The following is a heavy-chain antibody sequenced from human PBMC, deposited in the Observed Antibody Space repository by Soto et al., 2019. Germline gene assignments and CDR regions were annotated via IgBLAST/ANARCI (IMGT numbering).Heavy chain of an antibody. J-gene: IGHJ4*02. CDR2: IIPIFGTA. CDR1: VGTLSRSA. D-gene: IGHD3-9*01. Sequence: SEKATCNASVGTLSRSAISLVRQAPGQGLEWMGGIIPIFGTANYAQKFQGRVTITADKSTSTAYMELSSLRSEDTAVYYCARELDDILTGYHYWGQGTLGSVSS. CDR3: ARELDDILTGYHY. V-gene: IGHV1-69*06.